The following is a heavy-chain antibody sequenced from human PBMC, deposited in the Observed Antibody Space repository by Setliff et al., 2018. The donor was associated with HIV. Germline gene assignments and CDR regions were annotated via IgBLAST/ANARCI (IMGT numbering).Heavy chain of an antibody. J-gene: IGHJ4*02. CDR1: GFTFSSYW. CDR3: TPGQLWFDF. CDR2: ISNDGSTK. V-gene: IGHV3-74*01. D-gene: IGHD5-18*01. Sequence: LRLSCAASGFTFSSYWMHWVRQAPGKGLVWVSRISNDGSTKTYADSVKGRFTIYRDDAKNTLYLQMYSLRADDTAVYFCTPGQLWFDFWGQGTPVTVSS.